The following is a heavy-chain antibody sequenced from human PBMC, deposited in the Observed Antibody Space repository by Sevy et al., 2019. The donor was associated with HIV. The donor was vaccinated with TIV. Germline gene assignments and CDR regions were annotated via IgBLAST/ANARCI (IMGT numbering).Heavy chain of an antibody. CDR3: AKHFIPDISDGWFFDV. V-gene: IGHV3-23*01. J-gene: IGHJ2*01. Sequence: GGYLRLPCGASGFTFNTYAMSWVRQTPRKGLEWLASIGGRGSATIYADSVKGRFTISRDNSRNRLYLQLNSLRVEDSALYCYAKHFIPDISDGWFFDVWGRGTLVTVSS. CDR1: GFTFNTYA. D-gene: IGHD3-9*01. CDR2: IGGRGSAT.